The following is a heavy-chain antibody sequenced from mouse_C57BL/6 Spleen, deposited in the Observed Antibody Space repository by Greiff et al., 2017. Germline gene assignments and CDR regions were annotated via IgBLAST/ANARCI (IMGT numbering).Heavy chain of an antibody. CDR3: TRDGSSCFLDY. Sequence: QVQLQQSGAELVRPGASVTLSCKASGYTFTDYEMHWVKQTPVHGLEWIGAIDPETGGTAYNQKFKGKAILTADKSSSTAYMELRSLTSEDSAVYYCTRDGSSCFLDYWGQGTTLTVSS. J-gene: IGHJ2*01. CDR2: IDPETGGT. CDR1: GYTFTDYE. V-gene: IGHV1-15*01. D-gene: IGHD1-1*01.